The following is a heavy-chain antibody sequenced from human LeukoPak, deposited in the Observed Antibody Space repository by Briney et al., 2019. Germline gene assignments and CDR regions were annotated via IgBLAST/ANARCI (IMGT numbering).Heavy chain of an antibody. D-gene: IGHD3-10*01. J-gene: IGHJ4*02. Sequence: PGGSLRLSCSASGLTFSSYAMHWVRQAPGKGLEYVSAISSNGGSTYYADSVKGRFTISRDNSKNTLYLQMSSLRAEDTAVYYCWGITMVRGVIIPQDYWGQGTLVTVSS. CDR3: WGITMVRGVIIPQDY. CDR1: GLTFSSYA. CDR2: ISSNGGST. V-gene: IGHV3-64D*06.